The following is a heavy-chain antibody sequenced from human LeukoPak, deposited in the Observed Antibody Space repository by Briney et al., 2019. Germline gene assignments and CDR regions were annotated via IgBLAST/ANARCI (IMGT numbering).Heavy chain of an antibody. CDR1: GGTFSSYA. CDR3: ARTTDYNWFDP. Sequence: SVKVSCKASGGTFSSYAISWVRQAPGQGLEWMGRIIPILGIANYAQKFQGRVTITADKSTSTAYMELSSLRSEDTAVYYCARTTDYNWFDPWGQGTLVTVSS. CDR2: IIPILGIA. J-gene: IGHJ5*02. V-gene: IGHV1-69*04. D-gene: IGHD4-17*01.